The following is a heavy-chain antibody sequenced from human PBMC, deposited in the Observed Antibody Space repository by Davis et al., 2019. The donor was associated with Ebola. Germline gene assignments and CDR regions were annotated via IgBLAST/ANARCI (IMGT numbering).Heavy chain of an antibody. D-gene: IGHD2-2*01. CDR1: GYTFTGSY. V-gene: IGHV1-2*02. J-gene: IGHJ5*02. Sequence: ASVKVSCKASGYTFTGSYIHWVRQAPGQGLEWMGWINPNSGGTNYAQKFQGRVTMTRDTSISTAYMELSRLRSDDTAVYYCARDDCSSTSCPVTLRFDPWGQGTLVTVSS. CDR2: INPNSGGT. CDR3: ARDDCSSTSCPVTLRFDP.